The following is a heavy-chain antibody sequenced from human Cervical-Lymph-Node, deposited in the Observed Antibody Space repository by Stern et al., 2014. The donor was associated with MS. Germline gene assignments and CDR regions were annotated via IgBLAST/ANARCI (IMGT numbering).Heavy chain of an antibody. Sequence: QVQLGQSGAEVKKPGASVKVSCKASGYIFTRDDINWVRQASGQGLEWMAWISPDSGDTGYAQKFQGRVTLTRDTSINTAYMEMTSLTSDDTAIYYCTKAWESWGQGTLITVSS. CDR2: ISPDSGDT. V-gene: IGHV1-8*01. J-gene: IGHJ5*02. CDR1: GYIFTRDD. CDR3: TKAWES. D-gene: IGHD1-26*01.